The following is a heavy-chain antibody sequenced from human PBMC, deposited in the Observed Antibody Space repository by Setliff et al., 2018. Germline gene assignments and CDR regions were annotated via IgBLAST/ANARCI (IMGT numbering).Heavy chain of an antibody. Sequence: SETLSLTCTVSGASIGSGSHYWSWIRQSAERGLEWIGHIYTSGTTDYSPSFKSRVSISADTSKNLVSLKLHSVTAADTAVYYCARDPGFHSGTWCLGDWGQGTQVTVSS. CDR3: ARDPGFHSGTWCLGD. D-gene: IGHD2-8*01. CDR1: GASIGSGSHY. V-gene: IGHV4-61*09. J-gene: IGHJ4*02. CDR2: IYTSGTT.